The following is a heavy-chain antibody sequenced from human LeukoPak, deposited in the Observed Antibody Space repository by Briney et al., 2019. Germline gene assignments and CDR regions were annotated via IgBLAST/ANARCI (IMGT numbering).Heavy chain of an antibody. D-gene: IGHD3-22*01. CDR3: SGVPNYYDSSGYLQPPDY. Sequence: GASVKVSCKASGYTFTSYDINWARQATGQGLEWMGIINPSGGSTSYAQKFQGRVTMTRDTSTSTVYMELSSLSSEDTAVYYCSGVPNYYDSSGYLQPPDYWGQGPLVTVST. V-gene: IGHV1-46*01. CDR1: GYTFTSYD. J-gene: IGHJ4*02. CDR2: INPSGGST.